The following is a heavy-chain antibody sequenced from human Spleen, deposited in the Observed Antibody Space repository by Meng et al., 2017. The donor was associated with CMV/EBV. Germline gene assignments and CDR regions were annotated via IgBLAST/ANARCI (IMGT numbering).Heavy chain of an antibody. V-gene: IGHV3-74*01. CDR3: VRGDSSSWYHYYSYAMAV. CDR2: IRSDGNVI. J-gene: IGHJ6*02. Sequence: GESLKISCAASGFTFSSYWMHWVRQAPGKGLVWVSRIRSDGNVINYADSVKGRFTISRDNAKNTLYLQMNSLRAEDTAVYYCVRGDSSSWYHYYSYAMAVWGQGTTVTVSS. CDR1: GFTFSSYW. D-gene: IGHD6-13*01.